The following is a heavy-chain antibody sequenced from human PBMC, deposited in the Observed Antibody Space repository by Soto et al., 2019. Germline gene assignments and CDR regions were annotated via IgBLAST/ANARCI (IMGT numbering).Heavy chain of an antibody. CDR2: IYYSGST. V-gene: IGHV4-31*03. J-gene: IGHJ5*02. D-gene: IGHD6-13*01. Sequence: SEALSLTCTVSGGSISSGGYYWSWIRQHPGKGLEWIGYIYYSGSTYYNPSLKSRVTISVDTSKNQFSLKLSSVTAADTAVYYCARVRIQQQLVRKSKYNWFDPWGQGTLVTVSS. CDR3: ARVRIQQQLVRKSKYNWFDP. CDR1: GGSISSGGYY.